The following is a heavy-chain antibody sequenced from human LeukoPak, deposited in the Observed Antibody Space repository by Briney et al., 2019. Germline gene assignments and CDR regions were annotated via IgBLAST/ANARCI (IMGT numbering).Heavy chain of an antibody. Sequence: PGGSLRLSCTASGFTFSSYSMNWVRQAPGKGLEWVSYISSSTSTICYTDSVKGRFTISRDNAKNSLYLQMDSLRAEDTAVYYCAKDRGGFTHYFDFWGQGILVTVSS. D-gene: IGHD3-10*01. V-gene: IGHV3-48*01. J-gene: IGHJ4*02. CDR2: ISSSTSTI. CDR3: AKDRGGFTHYFDF. CDR1: GFTFSSYS.